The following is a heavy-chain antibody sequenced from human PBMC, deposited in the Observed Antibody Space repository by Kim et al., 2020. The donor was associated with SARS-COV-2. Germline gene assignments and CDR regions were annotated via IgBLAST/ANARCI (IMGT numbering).Heavy chain of an antibody. Sequence: GGSLRLSCAASGFTFSSYGMHWVRQAPGKGLEWVAVISYDGSNKYYADSVKGRFTISRDNSKNTLYLQMNSLRAEDTAVYYCAKGSYGTTGNFDYWGQGTLVTVSS. D-gene: IGHD5-18*01. CDR1: GFTFSSYG. CDR2: ISYDGSNK. V-gene: IGHV3-30*18. J-gene: IGHJ4*02. CDR3: AKGSYGTTGNFDY.